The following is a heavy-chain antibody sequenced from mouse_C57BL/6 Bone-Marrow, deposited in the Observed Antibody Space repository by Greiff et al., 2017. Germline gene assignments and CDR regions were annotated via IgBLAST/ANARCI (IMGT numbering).Heavy chain of an antibody. D-gene: IGHD2-1*01. J-gene: IGHJ2*01. Sequence: DVQLQESGAELVRPGASVKLSCTASGFNIKDDYMHWVKQRPEQGLEWIGWIDPENGDTEYASKFQGKATITADTSSNTAYLQLSSLTSEDTAVYYCTSGNYGYWGQGTTLTVSS. CDR1: GFNIKDDY. CDR3: TSGNYGY. CDR2: IDPENGDT. V-gene: IGHV14-4*01.